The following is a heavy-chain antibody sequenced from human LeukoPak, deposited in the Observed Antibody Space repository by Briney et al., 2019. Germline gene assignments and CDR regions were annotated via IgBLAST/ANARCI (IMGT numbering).Heavy chain of an antibody. CDR2: ISSSSSYI. D-gene: IGHD5-12*01. CDR3: ARGSGYSGYGDFDY. J-gene: IGHJ4*02. V-gene: IGHV3-21*01. Sequence: GGSLRLSCAASGFTFSSYSMNWVRQAPGKGLEWVSPISSSSSYIYYADSVKGRFTISRDNAKNSLYLQMNSLRAEDTAVYYCARGSGYSGYGDFDYWGQGTLVTVSS. CDR1: GFTFSSYS.